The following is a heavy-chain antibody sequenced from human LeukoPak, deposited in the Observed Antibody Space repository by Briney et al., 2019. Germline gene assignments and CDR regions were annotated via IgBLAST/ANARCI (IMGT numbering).Heavy chain of an antibody. V-gene: IGHV3-48*04. CDR2: ISGSGRTI. Sequence: GGSLRLSCAASGFTFSDFSMNWVRQTPGKGLEWISYISGSGRTIYYADSVKGRFTISRDDLKNSLFSQMNSLRTDDTAVYYCVRDFELGRFGPWGQGTLVIVSS. J-gene: IGHJ5*02. CDR1: GFTFSDFS. CDR3: VRDFELGRFGP. D-gene: IGHD3-9*01.